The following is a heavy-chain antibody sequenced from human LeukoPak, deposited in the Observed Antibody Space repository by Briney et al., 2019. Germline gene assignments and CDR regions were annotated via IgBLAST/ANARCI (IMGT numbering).Heavy chain of an antibody. CDR2: IKQDGSEK. J-gene: IGHJ3*02. CDR1: GFTFSSFW. D-gene: IGHD6-19*01. CDR3: ATYSSGWYNAFDI. Sequence: GGSLRLSCAASGFTFSSFWLSWVRQAPGKGLEWVANIKQDGSEKSYVDSVKGRFTISRDNAKNSLYLQMHSLGAEETAVYYCATYSSGWYNAFDIWGQGTMVTVSS. V-gene: IGHV3-7*01.